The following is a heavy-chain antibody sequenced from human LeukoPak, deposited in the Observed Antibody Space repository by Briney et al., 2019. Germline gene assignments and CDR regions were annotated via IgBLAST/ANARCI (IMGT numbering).Heavy chain of an antibody. CDR2: IYHSGSA. CDR3: ARGRGFKAAAGTVFDY. V-gene: IGHV4-30-2*01. Sequence: PSQTLSLTCAVSGGSITSGIYSWSWIRQPPGKGLEWIGYIYHSGSAYFNPSLETRVTISVDGSKNHFSLKLTSVTAADTAVYYCARGRGFKAAAGTVFDYWGQGALVTVSS. D-gene: IGHD6-13*01. CDR1: GGSITSGIYS. J-gene: IGHJ4*02.